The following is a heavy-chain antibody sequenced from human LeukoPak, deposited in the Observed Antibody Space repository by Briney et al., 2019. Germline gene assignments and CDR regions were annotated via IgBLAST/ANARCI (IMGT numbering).Heavy chain of an antibody. CDR1: GGSISSYY. J-gene: IGHJ3*02. CDR2: IYYSGST. V-gene: IGHV4-59*01. Sequence: PSETLSLTCTASGGSISSYYWSWIRQPPGKGLEWIGYIYYSGSTNYNPSLKSRVTISVDTSKNQFSLKLSSVTAADTAVYYCARTRDSGTSDIWGQGTMVTVSS. D-gene: IGHD3-10*01. CDR3: ARTRDSGTSDI.